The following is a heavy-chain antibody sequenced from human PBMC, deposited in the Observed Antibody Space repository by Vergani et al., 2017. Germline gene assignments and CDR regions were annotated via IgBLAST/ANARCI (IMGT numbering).Heavy chain of an antibody. Sequence: EVQLVESGGGVVRPGGSLRLSCAASGFTFDDYGMSWVRQAPGKGLELVSGINWNGGSTGYADSVKGRFTISRDNAKNSLYLQMNSLRAEDTALYYCAREGNVYYDFWSGYYTQYYVDYWGQGTLVTVSS. CDR1: GFTFDDYG. CDR3: AREGNVYYDFWSGYYTQYYVDY. CDR2: INWNGGST. V-gene: IGHV3-20*04. J-gene: IGHJ4*02. D-gene: IGHD3-3*01.